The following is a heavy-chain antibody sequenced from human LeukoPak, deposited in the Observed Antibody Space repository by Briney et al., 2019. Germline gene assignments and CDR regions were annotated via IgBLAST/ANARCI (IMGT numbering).Heavy chain of an antibody. CDR2: ISWNSGSI. J-gene: IGHJ4*02. CDR1: GFTFGDYA. CDR3: AKDNYGDYVGLYYFDY. V-gene: IGHV3-9*01. Sequence: PGGSLRLSCAASGFTFGDYAMHWVRQAPGKGLEWVSGISWNSGSIGYADSVKGRFTISRDNAKNSLYLQMNSLRAEDTALYYCAKDNYGDYVGLYYFDYWGQGTLVTVSS. D-gene: IGHD4-17*01.